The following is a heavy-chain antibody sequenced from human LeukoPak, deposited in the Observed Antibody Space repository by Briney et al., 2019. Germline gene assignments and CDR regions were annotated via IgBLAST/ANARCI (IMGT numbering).Heavy chain of an antibody. Sequence: ASVKVSCKASGGTFSSYAISWVRQAPGQGLEWMGRIIPILGIANYAQKFQGRVTITADKSTSTAYMELSSLRSEDTAVYYCARGYCSGGSCSPLDYYGMDVWGQGTTVTVSS. CDR1: GGTFSSYA. J-gene: IGHJ6*02. CDR3: ARGYCSGGSCSPLDYYGMDV. V-gene: IGHV1-69*04. CDR2: IIPILGIA. D-gene: IGHD2-15*01.